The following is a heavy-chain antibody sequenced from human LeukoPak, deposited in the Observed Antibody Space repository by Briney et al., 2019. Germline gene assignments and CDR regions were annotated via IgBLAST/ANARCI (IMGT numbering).Heavy chain of an antibody. CDR3: AKERKPFDAFDI. J-gene: IGHJ3*02. V-gene: IGHV3-33*06. CDR1: GFTLSSTG. Sequence: PGGSLRLSCAASGFTLSSTGMHWVRQAPGKGLEWVAVIWSDGINKFYADSVRGRFTFSRDNSKNTLPLQMNSLRAEDTAVYYCAKERKPFDAFDIWGQGTMVTVSS. CDR2: IWSDGINK.